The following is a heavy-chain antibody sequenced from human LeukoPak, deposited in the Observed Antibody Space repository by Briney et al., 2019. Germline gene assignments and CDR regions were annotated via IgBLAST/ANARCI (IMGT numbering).Heavy chain of an antibody. D-gene: IGHD3-10*01. CDR1: GGSISSSSYY. J-gene: IGHJ4*02. CDR3: ARQGGSGSGSYTFDY. V-gene: IGHV4-39*01. CDR2: IYYSGNT. Sequence: PSETLSLTCIVSGGSISSSSYYWGWIRQPPGKGLEWIGSIYYSGNTYYNPSLKSRVTISVDTSKNQFSLKLRSETAADTAVYYCARQGGSGSGSYTFDYWGQGTLVTVSS.